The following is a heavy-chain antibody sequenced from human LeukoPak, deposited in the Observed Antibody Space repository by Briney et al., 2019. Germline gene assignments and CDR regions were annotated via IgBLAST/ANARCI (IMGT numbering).Heavy chain of an antibody. CDR3: ARVYCGGDCYPFDY. CDR1: GGSFSGYY. J-gene: IGHJ4*02. V-gene: IGHV4-34*01. D-gene: IGHD2-21*02. Sequence: SETLSLTCAVYGGSFSGYYWSWIRQPPGKGLEWIGEINHSGNTNYNPSLKSRVTISVDTSTKQFSLKLNSVTAADTAVYYCARVYCGGDCYPFDYWGQGTLVTVSS. CDR2: INHSGNT.